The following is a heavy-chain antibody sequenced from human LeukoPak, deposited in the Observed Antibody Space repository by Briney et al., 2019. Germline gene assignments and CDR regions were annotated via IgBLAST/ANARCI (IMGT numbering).Heavy chain of an antibody. CDR3: ARQYCSTSSCYRTGFDP. Sequence: SETLSLTCSVSGGSISSGDYYWSWIRQPPGKGLEWIGFIYYSGSTYYNPSLKSRVTISLDTSRNQFSLKLSSVTAADTAVYYCARQYCSTSSCYRTGFDPWGQGTLVTVSS. CDR2: IYYSGST. D-gene: IGHD2-2*01. V-gene: IGHV4-30-4*01. CDR1: GGSISSGDYY. J-gene: IGHJ5*02.